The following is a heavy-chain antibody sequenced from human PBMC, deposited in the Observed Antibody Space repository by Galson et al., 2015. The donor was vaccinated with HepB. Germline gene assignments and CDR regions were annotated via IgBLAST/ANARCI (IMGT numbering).Heavy chain of an antibody. V-gene: IGHV3-30*04. D-gene: IGHD2-2*01. CDR3: ARDGPLLRSDIVVVPAAPDSID. J-gene: IGHJ4*02. CDR1: GFTFSSYA. CDR2: ISYDGSNK. Sequence: SLRLSCAASGFTFSSYAMHWVRQAPGKGLEWVAVISYDGSNKYYADSVKGRFTISRDNSKNTLYLQMNSLRAEDTAVYYCARDGPLLRSDIVVVPAAPDSIDWGQGTLVTVSS.